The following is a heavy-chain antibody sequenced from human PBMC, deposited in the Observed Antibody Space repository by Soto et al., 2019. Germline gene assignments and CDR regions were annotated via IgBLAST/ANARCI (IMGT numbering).Heavy chain of an antibody. V-gene: IGHV1-69*06. Sequence: SSVKVACKASGGTFSSYASSWVREAPGQGLEWMGGIHHSVGTATCAQKFQGRVTITAYKSNSTAYMELSSLRSDDTDAYHCARDNCNLYYNYGMDICGKETRGTVSS. D-gene: IGHD1-7*01. CDR1: GGTFSSYA. CDR3: ARDNCNLYYNYGMDI. J-gene: IGHJ6*04. CDR2: IHHSVGTA.